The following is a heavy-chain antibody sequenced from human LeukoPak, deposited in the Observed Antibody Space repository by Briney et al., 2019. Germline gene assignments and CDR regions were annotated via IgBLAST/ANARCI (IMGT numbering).Heavy chain of an antibody. CDR2: ISSGSTTI. CDR3: ARDSGRAGYCCTH. Sequence: GGSLRLSCAASGFAFSRYSMNWVRQAPGKGLEWVSYISSGSTTIYYADSVRGRFTISRDNAKNSLDLQMNGLRDEDTAVYYCARDSGRAGYCCTHWGQGTLVTVSS. D-gene: IGHD2-21*02. CDR1: GFAFSRYS. J-gene: IGHJ4*02. V-gene: IGHV3-48*02.